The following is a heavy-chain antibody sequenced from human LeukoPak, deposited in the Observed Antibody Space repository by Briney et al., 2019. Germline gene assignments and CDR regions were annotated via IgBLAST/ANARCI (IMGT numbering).Heavy chain of an antibody. D-gene: IGHD5-12*01. CDR1: GGSIRSSGYY. Sequence: PSETLSLTCTVSGGSIRSSGYYWDWIRQPPGKGLEWVGSIFYTGSTYYNPSLKSRVTISADTSKNHFSLKVSSVTAAATAVYYCARPSRYSGYDYGYWGQGTLVSVSS. V-gene: IGHV4-39*02. CDR3: ARPSRYSGYDYGY. CDR2: IFYTGST. J-gene: IGHJ4*02.